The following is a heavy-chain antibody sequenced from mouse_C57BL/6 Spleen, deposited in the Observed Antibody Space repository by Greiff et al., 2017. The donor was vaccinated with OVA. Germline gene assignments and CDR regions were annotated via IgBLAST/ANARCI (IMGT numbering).Heavy chain of an antibody. CDR1: GYTFTSYW. Sequence: QVQLQQPGAELVKPGASVKLSCKASGYTFTSYWMHWVKQRPGQGLEWIGMIHPNSGSTNYNEKFKSKATLTVDKSSSTAYMQLSSPTSEGSSVYYYAGTLLLHALDYWGQGTSVTVSS. J-gene: IGHJ4*01. D-gene: IGHD1-2*01. CDR3: AGTLLLHALDY. CDR2: IHPNSGST. V-gene: IGHV1-64*01.